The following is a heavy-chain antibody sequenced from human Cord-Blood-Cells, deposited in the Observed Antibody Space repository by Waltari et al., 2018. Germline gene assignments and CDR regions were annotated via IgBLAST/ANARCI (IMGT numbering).Heavy chain of an antibody. D-gene: IGHD2-2*01. V-gene: IGHV4-39*01. J-gene: IGHJ4*02. CDR3: GSAAAFLIDY. Sequence: QLQLQESGPGLVKPSETLSLTCTVSGGSISSSSYYWGWIRQPPGKGLEWIGSFYYSGSTSYNPSLKGRVTISVDTSKNQFSLKLSSVTAADTAVYYCGSAAAFLIDYWGQGTLVTVSS. CDR2: FYYSGST. CDR1: GGSISSSSYY.